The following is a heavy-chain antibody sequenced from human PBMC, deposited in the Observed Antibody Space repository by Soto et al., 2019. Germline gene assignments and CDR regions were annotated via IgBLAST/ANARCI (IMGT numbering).Heavy chain of an antibody. CDR1: GVAFSPYG. J-gene: IGHJ5*02. CDR3: TKGAALRLWLAP. V-gene: IGHV3-30*18. CDR2: ISFDGNKK. Sequence: QVQLVESGGGVVQPGRSLRLSCAASGVAFSPYGMNWVRQAPGKGLEWVAFISFDGNKKYYRDSVKDRFTISRDNSKNTLFLQMDSLTAEDTGMYYCTKGAALRLWLAPWGQGTLVTVSS. D-gene: IGHD6-25*01.